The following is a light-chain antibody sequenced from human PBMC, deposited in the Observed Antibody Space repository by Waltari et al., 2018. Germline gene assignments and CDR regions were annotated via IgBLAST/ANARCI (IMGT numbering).Light chain of an antibody. V-gene: IGKV3-20*01. CDR2: GAS. CDR1: QSLTKRY. J-gene: IGKJ2*01. CDR3: QQYGSSILYT. Sequence: VLTQSPGTLSLSPGERVTLSCRASQSLTKRYLAWYQQKPGQAPRLLIYGASSRAAGIPDRFSGSGSGTDFTLTISRLEPEDFAVYYWQQYGSSILYTFGQGTKLEIK.